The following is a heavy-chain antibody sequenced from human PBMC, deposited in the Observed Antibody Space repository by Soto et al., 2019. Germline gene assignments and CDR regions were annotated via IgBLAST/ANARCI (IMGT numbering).Heavy chain of an antibody. CDR2: VYYSGST. Sequence: PAETLSLTCTVSGGSVSSSSYYWGWVRQPPGKGLEWIGSVYYSGSTYYNPSLESRVTISVDKSKNQFSLKLRSLTAADTAVYYCARGGYYYGSGQRTYFDYWGQGTLVTVSS. J-gene: IGHJ4*02. CDR1: GGSVSSSSYY. D-gene: IGHD3-10*01. V-gene: IGHV4-39*01. CDR3: ARGGYYYGSGQRTYFDY.